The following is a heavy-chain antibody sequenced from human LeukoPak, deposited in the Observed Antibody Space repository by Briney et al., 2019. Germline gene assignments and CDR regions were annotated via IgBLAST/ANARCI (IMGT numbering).Heavy chain of an antibody. J-gene: IGHJ3*02. CDR1: GGSFSGYY. D-gene: IGHD5-18*01. CDR2: INHSGST. Sequence: SETLSLTCAVYGGSFSGYYWSWIRQPPGKGLEWIGEINHSGSTNYNPSLKSRVTISVDTSKNQFSLKLSSVTAADTAVYYCARVGDDRIQLWLHAFDIWGQGTVVTVSS. V-gene: IGHV4-34*01. CDR3: ARVGDDRIQLWLHAFDI.